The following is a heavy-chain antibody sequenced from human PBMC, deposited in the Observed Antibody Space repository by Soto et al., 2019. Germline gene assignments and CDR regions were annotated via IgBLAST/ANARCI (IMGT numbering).Heavy chain of an antibody. CDR3: ARDPSSANYP. Sequence: PVRSPRLSCTASGFTFSSYSMNWVRQAPGKGLEWVSSISSSSSYIYYADSVKGRFTISRDNAKNSLYLQMNSLRAEDTAVYYCARDPSSANYPWGQGTLVTVSS. CDR1: GFTFSSYS. D-gene: IGHD3-22*01. J-gene: IGHJ5*02. V-gene: IGHV3-21*01. CDR2: ISSSSSYI.